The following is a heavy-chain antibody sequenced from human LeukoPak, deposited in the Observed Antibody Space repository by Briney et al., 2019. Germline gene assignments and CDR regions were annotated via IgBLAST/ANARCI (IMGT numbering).Heavy chain of an antibody. Sequence: SETLSLTCAVYGDSISANYWSWIRQSPGKGLEWIGFITHSGVTNYSPSLKSRVTMSMDTPNNQFSLKLSSVTAADTAIYYCARDSGWYKWDYWGQGTLVTVSS. CDR1: GDSISANY. J-gene: IGHJ4*02. CDR2: ITHSGVT. V-gene: IGHV4-59*12. D-gene: IGHD6-19*01. CDR3: ARDSGWYKWDY.